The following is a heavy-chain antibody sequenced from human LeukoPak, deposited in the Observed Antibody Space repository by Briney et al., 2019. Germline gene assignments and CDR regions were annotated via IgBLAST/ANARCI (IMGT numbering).Heavy chain of an antibody. CDR3: ASWNNIAAAAPLGYYGMDV. CDR2: INPNSGGT. V-gene: IGHV1-2*02. J-gene: IGHJ6*02. Sequence: GASVKVSCKASGYXFTGYYIHWVRQAPGQGLEWMGWINPNSGGTNYAQKFQGRVTMTRDTSISTAYMELSRLRSDDTAVYYCASWNNIAAAAPLGYYGMDVWGQGTTVTVSS. CDR1: GYXFTGYY. D-gene: IGHD6-13*01.